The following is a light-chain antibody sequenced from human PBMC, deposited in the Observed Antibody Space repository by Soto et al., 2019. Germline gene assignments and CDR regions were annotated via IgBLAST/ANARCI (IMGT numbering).Light chain of an antibody. CDR2: EVS. V-gene: IGLV2-14*01. CDR1: SSDIGAYKY. CDR3: SSFTSRSTSV. J-gene: IGLJ1*01. Sequence: QSALTQPASVSGSPGQSITIPCTGTSSDIGAYKYVSWYQQHPGKAPKLLIHEVSNRPSGVSDRFSGSKSGNTASLTISGLQAEDEADYYCSSFTSRSTSVFGTGTKVTVL.